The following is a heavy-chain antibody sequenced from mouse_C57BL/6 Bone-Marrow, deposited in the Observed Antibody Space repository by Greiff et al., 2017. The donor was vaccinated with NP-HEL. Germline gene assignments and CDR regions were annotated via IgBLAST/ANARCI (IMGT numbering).Heavy chain of an antibody. J-gene: IGHJ3*01. CDR3: ARGHCYGRGY. D-gene: IGHD1-1*01. V-gene: IGHV1-81*01. Sequence: VQLQESGAELARPGASVKLSCKASGYTFTSYGISWVKQRTGQGLEWIGEIYPRSGNTYYNEKFKGKATLTADKSSSTAYMELRSLTSEDSAVYFCARGHCYGRGYWGQGTLVTVSA. CDR2: IYPRSGNT. CDR1: GYTFTSYG.